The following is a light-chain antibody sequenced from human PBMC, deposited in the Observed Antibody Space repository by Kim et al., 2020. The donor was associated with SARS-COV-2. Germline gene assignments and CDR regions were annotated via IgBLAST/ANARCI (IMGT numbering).Light chain of an antibody. J-gene: IGKJ5*01. CDR2: LGS. Sequence: DIVMTQSPLSLPVTPGEPASISCRSSQSLLHSNGYNYLDWYLQKQGQSPQLLIYLGSNRASGVPDRFSGSGSGTDFTLKISRVEAEDVEVYYCMQALQTPITFGQGTRLEIK. CDR3: MQALQTPIT. CDR1: QSLLHSNGYNY. V-gene: IGKV2-28*01.